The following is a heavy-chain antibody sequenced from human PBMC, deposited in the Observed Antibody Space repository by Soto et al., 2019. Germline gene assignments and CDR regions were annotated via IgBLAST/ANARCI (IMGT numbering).Heavy chain of an antibody. Sequence: SETLSLTCTVSGGSISSGGYYWSWIRQHPGKGLEWIGYIYYSGSTYYNPSLKSRVTISVDTSKNQFSLKLSSVTAADTAVYYCATTPRVQGYLRNWFDPWGQGTLVTVSS. CDR1: GGSISSGGYY. CDR2: IYYSGST. CDR3: ATTPRVQGYLRNWFDP. D-gene: IGHD5-18*01. J-gene: IGHJ5*02. V-gene: IGHV4-31*03.